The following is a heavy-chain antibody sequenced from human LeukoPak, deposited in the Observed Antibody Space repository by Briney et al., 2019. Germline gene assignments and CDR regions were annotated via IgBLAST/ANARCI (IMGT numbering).Heavy chain of an antibody. CDR1: GYSFTSYW. CDR3: ARQGSRRWLQFDAFDI. Sequence: GESLKISCKGSGYSFTSYWIGWVRQMPGKGLEWMGIIYPGDSDTRYSPSFQGQVTISADKSISTAYLQWSSLKASDTAMYYCARQGSRRWLQFDAFDIWGQGTMVTVSS. V-gene: IGHV5-51*01. J-gene: IGHJ3*02. D-gene: IGHD5-24*01. CDR2: IYPGDSDT.